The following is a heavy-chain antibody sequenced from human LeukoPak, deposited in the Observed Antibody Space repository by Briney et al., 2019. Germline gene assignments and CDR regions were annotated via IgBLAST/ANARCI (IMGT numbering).Heavy chain of an antibody. V-gene: IGHV4-39*01. Sequence: PSETVSLTCTVSGGSISSSSYYWGWIRQPPGKGLEWIGSIYYSGSTYYNPSLKSRVTMSVDTSKNQFSLKLNSATAADTAVYCCARRLSTRSHYLDDWGQGTLVTVCS. CDR1: GGSISSSSYY. D-gene: IGHD2/OR15-2a*01. CDR2: IYYSGST. CDR3: ARRLSTRSHYLDD. J-gene: IGHJ4*02.